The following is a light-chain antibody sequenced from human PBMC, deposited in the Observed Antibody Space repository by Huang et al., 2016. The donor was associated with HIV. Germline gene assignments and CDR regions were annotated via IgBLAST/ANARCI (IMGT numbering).Light chain of an antibody. J-gene: IGKJ2*01. V-gene: IGKV3-15*01. Sequence: EVMMAQSPAVLSVSPGDRATLSCRASQSVGSDFAWFQPKPGQAPRRLSDGASTRASGIPGRFSGSGSGTQFTLTINSLQSEDFALYYCQQYNRGSTFGQGTKLDIK. CDR2: GAS. CDR3: QQYNRGST. CDR1: QSVGSD.